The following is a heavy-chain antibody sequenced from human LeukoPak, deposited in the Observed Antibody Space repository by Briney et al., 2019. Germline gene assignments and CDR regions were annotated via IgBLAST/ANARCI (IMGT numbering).Heavy chain of an antibody. CDR3: ARATFGYDY. V-gene: IGHV3-64*01. D-gene: IGHD3-10*01. J-gene: IGHJ4*02. CDR2: ISSNGGST. CDR1: GFTFSSYA. Sequence: GGSLRLSCAASGFTFSSYAMHWVRQAPGKGLEYVSAISSNGGSTYYANSVKGRFTISRDNSKNTLYLQMGSLRAEDMAVYYCARATFGYDYWGQGTLVTVSS.